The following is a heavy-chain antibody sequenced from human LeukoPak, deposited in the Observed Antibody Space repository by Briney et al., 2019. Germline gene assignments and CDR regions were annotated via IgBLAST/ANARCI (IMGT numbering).Heavy chain of an antibody. J-gene: IGHJ4*02. CDR2: ISGGGSST. V-gene: IGHV3-23*01. Sequence: GGSLRLSCAASGFTFSTYVMNWVRQAPGKGLEWVSTISGGGSSTYYVDSVKGRFTISRDNSKNTLYLQMNSLRAEDTAVYYCARAAYAYGYVDYWGQGTLWTVSS. CDR3: ARAAYAYGYVDY. D-gene: IGHD5-18*01. CDR1: GFTFSTYV.